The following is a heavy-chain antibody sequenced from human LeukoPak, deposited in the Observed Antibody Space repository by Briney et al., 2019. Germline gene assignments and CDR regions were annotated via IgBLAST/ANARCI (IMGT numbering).Heavy chain of an antibody. V-gene: IGHV4-4*02. D-gene: IGHD5-18*01. CDR3: ARGASGYSYG. CDR2: VNLQGST. CDR1: GGFITQTNY. Sequence: SETLSLTCGVSGGFITQTNYWTWVRQPPGKGLEWIGEVNLQGSTNYNPSLMGRVAISVDKSENHVSLHLTSVTAADTAVYYCARGASGYSYGWGQGTLVTVSS. J-gene: IGHJ4*02.